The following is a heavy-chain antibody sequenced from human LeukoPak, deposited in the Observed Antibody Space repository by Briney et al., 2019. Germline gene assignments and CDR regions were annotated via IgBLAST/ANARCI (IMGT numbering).Heavy chain of an antibody. CDR3: ARTIIY. Sequence: GGSLRLSCAASGFTFSSYEMNWVRQAPGKGLEWVSYISSSSSTIYYADSVKGRFTISRDNAKNSLYLQMNTLRVEDTAVYYCARTIIYWGQGTLVTVSS. CDR1: GFTFSSYE. J-gene: IGHJ4*02. CDR2: ISSSSSTI. V-gene: IGHV3-48*03.